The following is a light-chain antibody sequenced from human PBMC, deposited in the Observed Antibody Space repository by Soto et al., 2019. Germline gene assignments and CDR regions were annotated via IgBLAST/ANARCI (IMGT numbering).Light chain of an antibody. V-gene: IGKV4-1*01. CDR1: QSVLYSSNNKNY. J-gene: IGKJ1*01. CDR3: QQYYSPWT. Sequence: DIVMTQSPDSLAVSLGERATINCKSSQSVLYSSNNKNYLAWYQQKPGQPPKLLIYWASTRESGVPDRFSGSRSGTDFTLTISSLQAEDLAVYYCQQYYSPWTFGQVTKVEI. CDR2: WAS.